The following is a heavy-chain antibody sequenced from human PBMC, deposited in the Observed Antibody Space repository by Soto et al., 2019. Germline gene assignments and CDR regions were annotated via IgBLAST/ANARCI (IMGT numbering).Heavy chain of an antibody. CDR1: GFTFSSYS. V-gene: IGHV3-48*01. CDR3: ARSGDYRSGSYWYFFDY. CDR2: ISSSSSTI. J-gene: IGHJ4*02. Sequence: HPGGSLRLSCAASGFTFSSYSMNWVRQAPGKGLEWVSYISSSSSTIYYADSVKGRFTISRDNAKNSLYLQMNSLRAEDTAVYYCARSGDYRSGSYWYFFDYWGQGTQVTVSS. D-gene: IGHD3-10*01.